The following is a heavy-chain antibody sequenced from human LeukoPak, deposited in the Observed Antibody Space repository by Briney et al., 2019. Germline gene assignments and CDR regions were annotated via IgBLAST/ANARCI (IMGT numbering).Heavy chain of an antibody. Sequence: ASVKVSCKASGYTFTDYYMHWVRQASGQGLERMGWINPNSGGTNYAQKFQGRVTMTRDTSISTAYMELSRLRSDDTAVYYCARASYYYDSSGYPGYYFDYWGQGTLVTVSS. CDR2: INPNSGGT. CDR1: GYTFTDYY. D-gene: IGHD3-22*01. CDR3: ARASYYYDSSGYPGYYFDY. V-gene: IGHV1-2*02. J-gene: IGHJ4*02.